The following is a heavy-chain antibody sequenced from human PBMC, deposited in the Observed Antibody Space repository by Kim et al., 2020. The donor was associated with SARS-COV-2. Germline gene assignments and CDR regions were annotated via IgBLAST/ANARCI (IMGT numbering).Heavy chain of an antibody. Sequence: SVKVSCKASGGTFSSYAISWVRQAPGQGLEWMGGIIPIFGTANYAQKFQGRVTITADESTSTAYMELSSLRSEDTAVYYCQSHIAAAGKGYWGQGTLVTVSS. J-gene: IGHJ4*02. V-gene: IGHV1-69*13. CDR3: QSHIAAAGKGY. D-gene: IGHD6-13*01. CDR1: GGTFSSYA. CDR2: IIPIFGTA.